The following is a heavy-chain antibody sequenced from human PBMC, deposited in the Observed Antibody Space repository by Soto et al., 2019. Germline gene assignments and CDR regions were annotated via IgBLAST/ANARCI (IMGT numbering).Heavy chain of an antibody. Sequence: QVQLQESGPGLVKPSETLSLTCTVSGDSISSFYWSWIRQPPGKGLEWIGYIYNSGSTNYNPSLKRRVSISVDTSKNRFSLRVSSVTAADTAVYYCASGGNWFDPCGQGTLVTVSS. CDR3: ASGGNWFDP. CDR2: IYNSGST. V-gene: IGHV4-59*08. CDR1: GDSISSFY. J-gene: IGHJ5*02.